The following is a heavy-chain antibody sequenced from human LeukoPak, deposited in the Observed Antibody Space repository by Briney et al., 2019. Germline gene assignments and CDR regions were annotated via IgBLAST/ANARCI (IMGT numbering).Heavy chain of an antibody. CDR1: GGSISSYY. Sequence: SETLSLTCTVSGGSISSYYWSWIRQPPGKGLEWIGYIYYSGSTNYNPSLKSRVTISVDTSKHQFSLKLRSVTAADTAVYYCARAHSTNYDILTGYYIDYYYYMDVWGKGTTVTVSS. CDR2: IYYSGST. D-gene: IGHD3-9*01. CDR3: ARAHSTNYDILTGYYIDYYYYMDV. J-gene: IGHJ6*03. V-gene: IGHV4-59*01.